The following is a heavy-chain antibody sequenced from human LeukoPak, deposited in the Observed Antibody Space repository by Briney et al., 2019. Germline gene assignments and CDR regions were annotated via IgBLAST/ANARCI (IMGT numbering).Heavy chain of an antibody. CDR3: ARMSDPSGSYPHG. V-gene: IGHV3-21*01. J-gene: IGHJ4*02. Sequence: GGSLRLSCAASGFTFSSYSMNWVRQAPGKGLEWVSSISSSSSYIYYADSVKGRFTISRDNAKNSLYLQMNSLRAEDTAVYYCARMSDPSGSYPHGWGQGTLVTVSS. CDR2: ISSSSSYI. CDR1: GFTFSSYS. D-gene: IGHD3-10*01.